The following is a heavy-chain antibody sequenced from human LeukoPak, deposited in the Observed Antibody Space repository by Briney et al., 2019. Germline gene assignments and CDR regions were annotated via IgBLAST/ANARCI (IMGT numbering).Heavy chain of an antibody. CDR2: MNPNSGDT. Sequence: ASVKASCKASGHTFTTYDITWVRQATGQRLEWMGWMNPNSGDTAYAQKFQGRVAMTRDTSIHTASMELSSLRSEDTGVYYCARGLGDYYDTSEYYYAVPAHWGQGTLVSVSS. J-gene: IGHJ4*02. CDR3: ARGLGDYYDTSEYYYAVPAH. V-gene: IGHV1-8*01. CDR1: GHTFTTYD. D-gene: IGHD3-22*01.